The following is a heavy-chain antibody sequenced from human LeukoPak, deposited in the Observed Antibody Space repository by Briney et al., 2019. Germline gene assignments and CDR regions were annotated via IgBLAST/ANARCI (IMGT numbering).Heavy chain of an antibody. CDR2: IRGDGAST. CDR3: VYQVQGVVK. V-gene: IGHV3-64*05. CDR1: GFTFNSYV. Sequence: GGSLRLSCSAPGFTFNSYVMHWVRQAPGKGLEYVSGIRGDGASTYYADSVKGRFTISRDNSKNTLYVQMTSLRAEDTAVYYCVYQVQGVVKWGQGTLVTVSS. J-gene: IGHJ4*02. D-gene: IGHD3-3*01.